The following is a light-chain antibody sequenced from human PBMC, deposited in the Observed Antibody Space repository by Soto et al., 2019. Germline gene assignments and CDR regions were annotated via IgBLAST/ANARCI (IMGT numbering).Light chain of an antibody. Sequence: IVLTQSPVTLALSPGERAVLSCRASQSVSTSLAWYQHKPGQAPRLFIYDASNRATGIPARFSGSGSGTDFTLTISSLEPEDFAVYYCQQRSDWPSTFGGGTKVQIK. CDR2: DAS. V-gene: IGKV3-11*01. CDR1: QSVSTS. J-gene: IGKJ4*01. CDR3: QQRSDWPST.